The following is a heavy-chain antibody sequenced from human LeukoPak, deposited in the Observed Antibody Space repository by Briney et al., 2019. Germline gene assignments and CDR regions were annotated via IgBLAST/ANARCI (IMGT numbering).Heavy chain of an antibody. D-gene: IGHD2-15*01. CDR2: ISSSSSYI. J-gene: IGHJ4*02. V-gene: IGHV3-21*01. CDR3: ARDMNVVVVAATDY. Sequence: GGSLRLSCAASGFTVSSNYMSWVRQAPGKGLEWVSSISSSSSYIYYADSVKGRFTISRDNAKNSLYLQMNSLRGEDTAVYYCARDMNVVVVAATDYWGQGTLVTVSS. CDR1: GFTVSSNY.